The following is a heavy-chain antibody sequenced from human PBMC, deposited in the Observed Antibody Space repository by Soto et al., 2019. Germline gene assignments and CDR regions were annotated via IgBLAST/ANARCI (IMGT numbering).Heavy chain of an antibody. Sequence: SETLSLTCAVYGGSFSGYYWSWIRQPPGKGLEWIGEINHSGSTNYNPSLKSRVTISVDTSKNQFSLKLSSVTAADTAVYYCARVDRQQPNDYWGQGTLVTVSS. CDR2: INHSGST. CDR3: ARVDRQQPNDY. D-gene: IGHD6-13*01. J-gene: IGHJ4*02. CDR1: GGSFSGYY. V-gene: IGHV4-34*01.